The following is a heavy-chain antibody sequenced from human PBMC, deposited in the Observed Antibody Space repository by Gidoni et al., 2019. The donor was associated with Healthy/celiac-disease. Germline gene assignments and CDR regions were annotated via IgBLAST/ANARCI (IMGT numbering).Heavy chain of an antibody. D-gene: IGHD6-19*01. V-gene: IGHV3-23*01. CDR1: GFTFSSYA. CDR2: ISGSGGST. J-gene: IGHJ4*02. Sequence: EVQLLESGGGLVQPGGSLRLSCAASGFTFSSYAMSWDRQAPGKGLEWVSAISGSGGSTYYADSVKGRFTISRDNSKNTLYLQMNSLRAEDTAVYYCAKASGIGQWLVPYFDYWGQGTLVTVSS. CDR3: AKASGIGQWLVPYFDY.